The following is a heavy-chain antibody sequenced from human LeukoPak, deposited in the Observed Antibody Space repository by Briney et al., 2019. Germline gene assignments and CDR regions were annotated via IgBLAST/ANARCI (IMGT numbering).Heavy chain of an antibody. J-gene: IGHJ4*02. CDR1: GYSISSGYY. Sequence: PSETLSLTCAVSGYSISSGYYRGWIRQPPGKGLEWIGSIYHSGSTYYNPSLKGRVTISVDTSKNQFSLKLSSVTAADTAVYYCATAAKGGMVGATYYFEYWGQGALVTVSS. CDR3: ATAAKGGMVGATYYFEY. D-gene: IGHD1-26*01. V-gene: IGHV4-38-2*01. CDR2: IYHSGST.